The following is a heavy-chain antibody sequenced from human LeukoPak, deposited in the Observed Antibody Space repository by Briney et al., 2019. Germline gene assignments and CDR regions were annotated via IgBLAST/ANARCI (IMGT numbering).Heavy chain of an antibody. CDR2: IKQDGSEK. CDR3: ARGSPVDY. Sequence: GRSLRLSCAASGFTFSSYGMHWVRQAPGKGLEWVANIKQDGSEKYYVDSVKGRFTISRDNAKNSLYLQMNTLRAEDTAVYYCARGSPVDYWGQGTLVTVSS. J-gene: IGHJ4*02. V-gene: IGHV3-7*01. CDR1: GFTFSSYG.